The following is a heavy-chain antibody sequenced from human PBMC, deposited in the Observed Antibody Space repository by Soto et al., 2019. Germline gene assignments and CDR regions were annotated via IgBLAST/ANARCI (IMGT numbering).Heavy chain of an antibody. D-gene: IGHD3-22*01. CDR2: ISGSGGST. V-gene: IGHV3-23*01. CDR1: GFTFSSYA. J-gene: IGHJ4*02. Sequence: GGSLRLSCAASGFTFSSYAMSWVRQAPGKGLEWVSAISGSGGSTYYADSVKGRFTISRDNSKNTLYLQMNSLRAEDTAVYYCAKNGGMIEMNDPVFDYWGQGTLVTVSS. CDR3: AKNGGMIEMNDPVFDY.